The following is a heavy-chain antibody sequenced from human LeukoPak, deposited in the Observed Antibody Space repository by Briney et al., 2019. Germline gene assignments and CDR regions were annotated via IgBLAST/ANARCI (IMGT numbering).Heavy chain of an antibody. CDR2: ISGSGGST. CDR1: GFTFSSYC. CDR3: AKGSGPYGSGSYYYYYYMDV. Sequence: GGTLRLSCAVSGFTFSSYCMSWVRQAPGKGLEWVSAISGSGGSTYYADSVEGRFTISRDNSKNTLYLQMNSLRAEDTAVYYCAKGSGPYGSGSYYYYYYMDVWGKGTTVTISS. J-gene: IGHJ6*03. D-gene: IGHD3-10*01. V-gene: IGHV3-23*01.